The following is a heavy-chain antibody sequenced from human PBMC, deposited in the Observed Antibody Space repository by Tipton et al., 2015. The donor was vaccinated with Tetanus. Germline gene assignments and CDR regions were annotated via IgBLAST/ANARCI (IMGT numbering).Heavy chain of an antibody. V-gene: IGHV4-30-4*01. D-gene: IGHD1-26*01. J-gene: IGHJ4*02. Sequence: TLSLTCTVSGASFSSGDYYWSWIRKPPGKDLEWIGYIYQTGTTYYNPSLKGRVTISMDRSNTQFSLRLDSLTAADTAVYFCARGLPREPFYLDYWGQGKQVTVSS. CDR2: IYQTGTT. CDR3: ARGLPREPFYLDY. CDR1: GASFSSGDYY.